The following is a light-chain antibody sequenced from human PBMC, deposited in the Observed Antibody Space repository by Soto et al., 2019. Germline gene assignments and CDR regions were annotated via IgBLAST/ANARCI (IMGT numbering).Light chain of an antibody. V-gene: IGKV3-20*01. CDR1: QSVRSSY. CDR2: GAS. Sequence: EIVLTQSPGPLSLSPGERATLSCRASQSVRSSYLAWYQQKPGQAPRLLIYGASSRATGIPDRFSGSGSGTDFTLTISRLEPEDFAVYYCQQYGSSPPRITFGQGTRLEIK. J-gene: IGKJ5*01. CDR3: QQYGSSPPRIT.